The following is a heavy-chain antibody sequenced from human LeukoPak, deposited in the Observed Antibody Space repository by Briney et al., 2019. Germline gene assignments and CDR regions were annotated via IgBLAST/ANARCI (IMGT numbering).Heavy chain of an antibody. J-gene: IGHJ4*02. V-gene: IGHV3-21*01. D-gene: IGHD3-16*01. CDR2: ISSSSSYI. Sequence: PGGSLRLSCAASGFTFSSYSMNWVRQAPGKGLEWVSSISSSSSYIYYAGSVKGRFTISRDNAKNSLYLQMNSLRAEDTAVYYCARVHSYGLIDYWGQGTLVTVSS. CDR1: GFTFSSYS. CDR3: ARVHSYGLIDY.